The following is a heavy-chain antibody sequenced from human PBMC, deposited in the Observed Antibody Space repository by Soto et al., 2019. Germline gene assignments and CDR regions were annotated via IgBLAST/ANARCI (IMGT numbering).Heavy chain of an antibody. Sequence: EGQLVESGGDLVQPGSSLRLSCAVSGFDLGDYAMHWVRQAPGKGLEWVSGIGWNSDNVAYADSVKGRFTTSRDNAKNLLFLQMNSLRPEDTALYYCTKAAVRDGIRWFDPWGQGTFVTVSS. CDR3: TKAAVRDGIRWFDP. V-gene: IGHV3-9*01. J-gene: IGHJ5*02. CDR2: IGWNSDNV. CDR1: GFDLGDYA. D-gene: IGHD1-20*01.